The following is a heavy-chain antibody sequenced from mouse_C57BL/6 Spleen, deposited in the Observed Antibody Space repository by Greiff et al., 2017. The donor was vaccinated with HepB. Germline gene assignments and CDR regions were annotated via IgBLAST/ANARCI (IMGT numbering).Heavy chain of an antibody. D-gene: IGHD1-1*01. J-gene: IGHJ1*03. V-gene: IGHV5-4*01. Sequence: EVQLVESGGGLVKPGGSLKLSCAASGFTFSSYAMSWVRQTPEKRLEWVATISDGGSYTYYPDNVKGRFTISRDNAKNNLYLQMSHLKSEDTAMYYCARDPDYYGSSSYWYFDVWGTGTTVTVSS. CDR1: GFTFSSYA. CDR2: ISDGGSYT. CDR3: ARDPDYYGSSSYWYFDV.